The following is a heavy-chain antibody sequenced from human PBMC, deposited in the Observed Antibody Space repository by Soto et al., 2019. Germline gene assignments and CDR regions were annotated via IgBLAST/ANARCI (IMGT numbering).Heavy chain of an antibody. CDR3: ARKQAGFFYGIDY. CDR2: IDDSGYT. D-gene: IGHD3-3*01. CDR1: GGSISTGGYY. J-gene: IGHJ4*01. Sequence: KASETLSLTCTVSGGSISTGGYYWSWIRQYPGKGLEWLGYIDDSGYTFYNPSLQSRLTLSMDTSKNQFSLKLSSATAADTAVYFCARKQAGFFYGIDYWRHGTLVTVSS. V-gene: IGHV4-31*03.